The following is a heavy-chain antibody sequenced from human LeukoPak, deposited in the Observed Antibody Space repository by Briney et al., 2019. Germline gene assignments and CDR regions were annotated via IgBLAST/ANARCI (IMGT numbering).Heavy chain of an antibody. CDR3: AKQVCGADCYYYYGMDV. CDR2: ISDSGTST. V-gene: IGHV3-23*01. D-gene: IGHD2-21*02. J-gene: IGHJ6*02. CDR1: GFTFRSYA. Sequence: GGSLRLSCAACGFTFRSYAMTWVRQAPGKGLEWVSSISDSGTSTYHADSVKGRFTIYRDNSKNTLYLQMNSLRAEDTAVYYCAKQVCGADCYYYYGMDVWGQGTTVTVSS.